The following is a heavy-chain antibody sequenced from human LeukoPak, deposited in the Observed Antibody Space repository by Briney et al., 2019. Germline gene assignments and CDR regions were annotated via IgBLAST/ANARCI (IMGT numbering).Heavy chain of an antibody. CDR2: MYYSGIT. CDR1: GYSISSGYY. J-gene: IGHJ5*02. CDR3: ARHSRGDYSNSWFDP. Sequence: SEALSLTCAVSGYSISSGYYWSWIRQPPGKGLEWIGYMYYSGITNYNPSLKSRVTISVDTSKNQFSLKLTSVTAADTALYYCARHSRGDYSNSWFDPWGQGTLVTVSS. D-gene: IGHD4-11*01. V-gene: IGHV4-59*08.